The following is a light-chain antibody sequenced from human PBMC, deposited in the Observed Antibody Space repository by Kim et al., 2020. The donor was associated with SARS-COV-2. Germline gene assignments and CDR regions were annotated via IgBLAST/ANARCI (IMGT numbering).Light chain of an antibody. CDR3: QQYSGSPRT. CDR2: DVS. Sequence: IVLTQSPGTLSLSPGERATLSCRASQSIYSNSLAWYQQKPGQAPRLLMYDVSNRATGIPDRFSGSGSGTDFTLTISRLEPEDFAVYHCQQYSGSPRTFGQGTKVDIK. CDR1: QSIYSNS. J-gene: IGKJ1*01. V-gene: IGKV3-20*01.